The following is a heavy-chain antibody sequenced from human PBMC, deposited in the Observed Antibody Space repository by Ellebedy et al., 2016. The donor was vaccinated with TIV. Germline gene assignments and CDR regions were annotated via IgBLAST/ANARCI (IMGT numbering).Heavy chain of an antibody. CDR3: SKGASLWVTDAFHI. V-gene: IGHV3-23*01. Sequence: GGSLRLXCAASGFTFSTYAMTWVRQAPGKGLEWVSTISPTGATTFYADSVKGRFTISTDRSTNTLYLQINRLSAEDTGIYYCSKGASLWVTDAFHIWGRGTMVTVSS. CDR1: GFTFSTYA. CDR2: ISPTGATT. D-gene: IGHD2-21*01. J-gene: IGHJ3*02.